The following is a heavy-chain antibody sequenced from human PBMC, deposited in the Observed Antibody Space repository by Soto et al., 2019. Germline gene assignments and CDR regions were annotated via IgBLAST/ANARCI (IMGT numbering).Heavy chain of an antibody. CDR1: GFTFSSYA. CDR3: AKGYYDFWSGSSYYYYMDV. CDR2: ISGSGGST. J-gene: IGHJ6*03. Sequence: EVQLLESGGGLVQPGGSLRLSCAASGFTFSSYAMSWVRQAPGKGLEWVSAISGSGGSTYYADSVKGRFTISRDNSKNTLYLQINSLRAEDTAVYYCAKGYYDFWSGSSYYYYMDVWGKGTTVTVSS. D-gene: IGHD3-3*01. V-gene: IGHV3-23*01.